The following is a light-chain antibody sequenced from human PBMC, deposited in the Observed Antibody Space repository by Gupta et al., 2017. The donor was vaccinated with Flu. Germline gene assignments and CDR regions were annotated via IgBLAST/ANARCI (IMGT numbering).Light chain of an antibody. Sequence: VTISGSGSSSKIGRYTVNWYQQGPGKAPKLLIYGNQQRPSGVPVRFSGSKSGTSASLAISGLQSEDEAEYYCAAWDDSLKGQEVFGTGTEVTVL. J-gene: IGLJ1*01. V-gene: IGLV1-44*01. CDR2: GNQ. CDR3: AAWDDSLKGQEV. CDR1: SSKIGRYT.